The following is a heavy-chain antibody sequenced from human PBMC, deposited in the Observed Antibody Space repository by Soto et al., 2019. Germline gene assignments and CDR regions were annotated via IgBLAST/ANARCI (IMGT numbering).Heavy chain of an antibody. J-gene: IGHJ5*02. CDR2: ISAYNGNT. V-gene: IGHV1-18*01. Sequence: QVQLVKSGAEVKKPGASVKVSCKASGYTFTSYGISWVRQAPGQGLEWMGGISAYNGNTNYAQKLQGRVTMTTDTPTSTAYMEVRSLRSDDTAVYYCARSSGTSYIWFDPWGQGTLVTVSS. D-gene: IGHD1-26*01. CDR3: ARSSGTSYIWFDP. CDR1: GYTFTSYG.